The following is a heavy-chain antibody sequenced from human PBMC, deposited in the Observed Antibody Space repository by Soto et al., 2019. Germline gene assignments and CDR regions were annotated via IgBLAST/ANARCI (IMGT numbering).Heavy chain of an antibody. CDR3: AAAPGAYYYDSSGYYRGRRAFDY. CDR1: GFTFTSSA. D-gene: IGHD3-22*01. Sequence: SVKVSCKASGFTFTSSAVQWVRQARGQRLEWIGWIVVGSGNTNYAQKFQERVTITRDMSTSTAYMELSSLRSEDTAVYYCAAAPGAYYYDSSGYYRGRRAFDYWGQGTLVTVS. CDR2: IVVGSGNT. J-gene: IGHJ4*02. V-gene: IGHV1-58*01.